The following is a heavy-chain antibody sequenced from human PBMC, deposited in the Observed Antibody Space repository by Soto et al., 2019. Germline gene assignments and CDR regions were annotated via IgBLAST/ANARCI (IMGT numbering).Heavy chain of an antibody. CDR3: ARDSKNRQDGMDV. J-gene: IGHJ6*02. CDR1: GFTFSSYS. V-gene: IGHV3-21*01. Sequence: EVQLVESGGGLVQPGGSLRLSCEGSGFTFSSYSINWVRQAPGKGLEWVSSISVIGDYTFYADSVKGRFTISRDNAKNSLFLQMDSLRAEDTAVYFCARDSKNRQDGMDVWGQGTTVIVSS. CDR2: ISVIGDYT. D-gene: IGHD4-4*01.